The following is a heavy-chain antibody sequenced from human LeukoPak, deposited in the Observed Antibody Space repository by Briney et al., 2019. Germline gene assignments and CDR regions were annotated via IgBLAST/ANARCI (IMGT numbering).Heavy chain of an antibody. CDR2: VNGSGYSA. D-gene: IGHD6-19*01. J-gene: IGHJ1*01. CDR1: GLTFSSYA. Sequence: GGSLRLSCAASGLTFSSYAMSWVRQAPGKGVYWVSSVNGSGYSAYYADSVKGRFTISRDNSKDTLFLQMSTLRVEDTAVYYCAKVVSYSSGWFFHHWGQGTLVTVSS. CDR3: AKVVSYSSGWFFHH. V-gene: IGHV3-23*01.